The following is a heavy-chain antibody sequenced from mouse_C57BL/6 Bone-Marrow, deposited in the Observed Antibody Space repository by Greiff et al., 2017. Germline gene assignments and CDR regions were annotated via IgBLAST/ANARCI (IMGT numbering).Heavy chain of an antibody. CDR3: AREGYLGFDY. V-gene: IGHV1-81*01. J-gene: IGHJ2*01. CDR1: GYTFTSYG. Sequence: QVHVKQSGAELARPGASVKLSCKASGYTFTSYGISWVKQRTGQGLEWIGEIYPRSGNTYYNEKFKGKATLTADKASSTAYMELRSLTSEDSAVYFCAREGYLGFDYWGQGTTLTVSS. D-gene: IGHD2-2*01. CDR2: IYPRSGNT.